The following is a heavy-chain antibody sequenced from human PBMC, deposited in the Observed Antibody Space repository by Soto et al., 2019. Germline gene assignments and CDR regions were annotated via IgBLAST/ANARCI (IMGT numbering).Heavy chain of an antibody. V-gene: IGHV4-31*03. CDR3: ASSFSSLVPAAPTEGSWFDP. CDR2: IYYSGST. CDR1: GGSISSGGYY. J-gene: IGHJ5*02. D-gene: IGHD2-2*01. Sequence: QVQLQESGPGLVKPSQTLSLTCTVSGGSISSGGYYWSWIRQHPGKGLEWIGYIYYSGSTYYNPYLKRRVTIPVDTSKNQFSLKLSPVHAADTAVYYCASSFSSLVPAAPTEGSWFDPWGQGTLVTVSS.